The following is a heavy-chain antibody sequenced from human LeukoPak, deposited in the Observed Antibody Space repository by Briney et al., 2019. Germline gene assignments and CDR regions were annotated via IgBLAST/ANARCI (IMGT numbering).Heavy chain of an antibody. CDR2: IYYSGST. CDR3: ARPPIYGDYASMRYYFDY. D-gene: IGHD4-17*01. Sequence: PETLSLTCTVSGGSISSSTYYWGWIRQPPGKGLEWIGSIYYSGSTYYNPSLKSRVTISVDTSKTQFSLKLRSVTAADTAVYYCARPPIYGDYASMRYYFDYWGQGTLVTVSS. J-gene: IGHJ4*02. CDR1: GGSISSSTYY. V-gene: IGHV4-39*01.